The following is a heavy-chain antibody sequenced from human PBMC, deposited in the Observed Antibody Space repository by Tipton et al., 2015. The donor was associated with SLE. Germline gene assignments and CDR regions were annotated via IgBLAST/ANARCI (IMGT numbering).Heavy chain of an antibody. CDR2: IYNSGYT. V-gene: IGHV4-4*07. CDR3: ARVDTIYSFDY. J-gene: IGHJ4*02. D-gene: IGHD3/OR15-3a*01. Sequence: TLSLTCAVSGYSIRSGFYWGWIRQPAGQGLEWIGRIYNSGYTNYNPSLKSRVTMSVDMSKNQFSLKLTSVTAADMAIYYCARVDTIYSFDYWGQGALVTVSS. CDR1: GYSIRSGFY.